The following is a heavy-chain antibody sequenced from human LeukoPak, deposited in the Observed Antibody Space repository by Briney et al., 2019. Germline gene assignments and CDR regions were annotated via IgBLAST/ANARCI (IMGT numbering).Heavy chain of an antibody. CDR2: ILYDGSNK. CDR3: ARDLFRINDY. CDR1: GFTFSSYA. D-gene: IGHD2-21*01. V-gene: IGHV3-30-3*01. Sequence: GGSLRLSCAASGFTFSSYAMHWVRQAPGKGLEWVAVILYDGSNKYYADSVKGRVTISRDNSKNTLYLQMNSLRVEDTAVYYCARDLFRINDYWGQGTLVTVSS. J-gene: IGHJ4*02.